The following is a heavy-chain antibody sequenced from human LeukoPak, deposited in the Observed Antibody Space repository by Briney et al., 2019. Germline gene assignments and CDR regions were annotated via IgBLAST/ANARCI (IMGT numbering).Heavy chain of an antibody. D-gene: IGHD3-10*01. CDR1: GYTFTTYD. CDR3: ARGYGSAPPFDY. Sequence: ASVKVSCKTSGYTFTTYDINWVRQASGQGPEWMGWMNPNSGSTGYAQKFQGRVTMTRNPSTSTAYMELSGLRSEDTAVYYCARGYGSAPPFDYWGQGTLVTVSS. V-gene: IGHV1-8*01. J-gene: IGHJ4*02. CDR2: MNPNSGST.